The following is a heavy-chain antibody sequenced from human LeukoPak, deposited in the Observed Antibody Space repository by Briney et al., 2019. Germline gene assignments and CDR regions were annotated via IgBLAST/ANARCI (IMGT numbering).Heavy chain of an antibody. CDR1: GGSISSSSYY. CDR2: IYYSGST. Sequence: PSETLSLTCTVSGGSISSSSYYWGWIRQPPGKGLEWIGSIYYSGSTYYNPSLKSRVTISVDTSKNQFSLKLSSVTAADTAVYYAYVVIVATIGLGYYYYYMDVWGKGTTVTVSS. V-gene: IGHV4-39*01. J-gene: IGHJ6*03. D-gene: IGHD5-12*01. CDR3: YVVIVATIGLGYYYYYMDV.